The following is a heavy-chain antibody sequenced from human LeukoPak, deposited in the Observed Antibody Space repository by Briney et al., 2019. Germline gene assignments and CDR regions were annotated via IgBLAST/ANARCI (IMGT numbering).Heavy chain of an antibody. Sequence: PSGTLFLTCTVSGDSISSSTYYWGWIRQPPGKGLEWIGSIYYSGSTYYNPSLKSRVTMSVYTSKNQFSLKLSSVTAADTAVYYCARDYVSSVAAANMYNWFDPWGQGTLVTVSS. J-gene: IGHJ5*02. D-gene: IGHD6-13*01. CDR1: GDSISSSTYY. CDR3: ARDYVSSVAAANMYNWFDP. V-gene: IGHV4-39*07. CDR2: IYYSGST.